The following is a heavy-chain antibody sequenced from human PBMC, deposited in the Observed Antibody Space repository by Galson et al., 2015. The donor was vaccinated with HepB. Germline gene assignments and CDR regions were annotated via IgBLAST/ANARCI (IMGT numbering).Heavy chain of an antibody. J-gene: IGHJ3*02. CDR3: ARESRYCSSTSCYSVDAFDI. Sequence: SVKVSCKASGYTFTSYAMNWVRQAPGQGLEWMGWINTNTGNPTYAQGFTGRFVFSLDTSVSTAYLQISSLKAEDTAVYYCARESRYCSSTSCYSVDAFDIWGQGTMVTVSS. CDR2: INTNTGNP. D-gene: IGHD2-2*02. V-gene: IGHV7-4-1*02. CDR1: GYTFTSYA.